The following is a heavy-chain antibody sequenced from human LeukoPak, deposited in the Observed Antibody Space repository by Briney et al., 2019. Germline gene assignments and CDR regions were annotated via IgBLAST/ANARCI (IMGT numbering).Heavy chain of an antibody. D-gene: IGHD3-10*01. CDR2: ISAYNGNT. J-gene: IGHJ5*02. V-gene: IGHV1-18*01. CDR3: ARRGLLWFGESTGWFDP. Sequence: ASVKVSCKVSGYTLTELSMHWVRQAPGQGLEWMGWISAYNGNTNYAQKLQGRVTMTTDTSTSTAYMELRSLRSDDTAVYYCARRGLLWFGESTGWFDPWGQGTLVTVSS. CDR1: GYTLTELS.